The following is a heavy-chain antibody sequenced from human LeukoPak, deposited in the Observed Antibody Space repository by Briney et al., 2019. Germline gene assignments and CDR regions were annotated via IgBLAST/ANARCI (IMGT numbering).Heavy chain of an antibody. D-gene: IGHD3-3*01. J-gene: IGHJ3*02. CDR1: GFTFSSYA. CDR3: ARSRITLFAVVNNAFDI. V-gene: IGHV3-23*01. CDR2: ISGSGGST. Sequence: PGGSLRLSCAASGFTFSSYAMSWVRQAPGKGLEWVSAISGSGGSTYYADSVKGRFTISRDNSKNTLYLQMNSLRAEDTAVYYCARSRITLFAVVNNAFDIWGQGTMVTVSS.